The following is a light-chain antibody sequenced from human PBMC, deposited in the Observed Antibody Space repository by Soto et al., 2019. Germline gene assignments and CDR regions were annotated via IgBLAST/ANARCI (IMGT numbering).Light chain of an antibody. CDR3: QQYTTSPWT. J-gene: IGKJ1*01. CDR1: QSVSTSY. V-gene: IGKV3-20*01. Sequence: IVFRESTSTLSFSPREGTTLSCRASQSVSTSYLAWYQRKPGQAPRLLMYGASSRATGIPDRISGSGSGTDFTLTISSLEPEVCRMQLSQQYTTSPWTSGQGTTVDSK. CDR2: GAS.